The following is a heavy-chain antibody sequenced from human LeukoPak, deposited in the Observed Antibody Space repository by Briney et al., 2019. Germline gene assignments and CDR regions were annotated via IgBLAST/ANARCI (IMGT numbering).Heavy chain of an antibody. CDR3: ARDGQMDV. V-gene: IGHV3-30-3*01. CDR1: GFTFSSYV. J-gene: IGHJ6*02. CDR2: ISFNGYNK. Sequence: GGSLRLSCAASGFTFSSYVMHWVRQAPGKGLEWVAVISFNGYNKFYADSVKGRFTISRDNSKNTLYLQMNNLRPEDTAVYYCARDGQMDVWGQGTTVTVSS.